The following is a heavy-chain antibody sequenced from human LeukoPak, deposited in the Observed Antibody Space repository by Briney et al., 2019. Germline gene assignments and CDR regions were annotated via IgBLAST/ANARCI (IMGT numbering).Heavy chain of an antibody. D-gene: IGHD4-11*01. CDR1: GYTFTSYY. CDR2: VNPSGGTT. J-gene: IGHJ4*02. CDR3: ARSITTKDAPDY. Sequence: GASVKVSCKASGYTFTSYYMHWVRQAPGQGLEWMGIVNPSGGTTTYSQKFQGRVTMTRDRSTSTVYMELSGLRSEDTAMFFCARSITTKDAPDYWGQGTLVTVSS. V-gene: IGHV1-46*01.